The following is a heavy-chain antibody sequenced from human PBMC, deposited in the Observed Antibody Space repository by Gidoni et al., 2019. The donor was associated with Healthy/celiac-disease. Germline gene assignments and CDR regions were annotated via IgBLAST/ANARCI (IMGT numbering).Heavy chain of an antibody. J-gene: IGHJ3*02. CDR1: VFTFSSYA. V-gene: IGHV3-23*01. Sequence: EVQLLESGGGLVQPGGSLRLSCAASVFTFSSYAMSWVRQAPGKGLEWVSAISGSGGSTYYADSVKGRFTISRDNSKNTLYLQMNSLRAEDTAVYYCAKGGNADPSEIDAFDIWGQGTMVTVSS. CDR2: ISGSGGST. D-gene: IGHD2-2*01. CDR3: AKGGNADPSEIDAFDI.